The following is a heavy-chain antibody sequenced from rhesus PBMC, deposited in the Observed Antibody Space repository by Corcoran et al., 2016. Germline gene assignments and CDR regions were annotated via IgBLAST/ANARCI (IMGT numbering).Heavy chain of an antibody. CDR2: LYPGVSDT. J-gene: IGHJ4*01. V-gene: IGHV5S1*01. D-gene: IGHD5-12*01. CDR1: GNSFTSSW. Sequence: EVQLVQSGAEVKRPGESLRISCKTSGNSFTSSWISWVRQRPGKGLEWRGSLYPGVSDTRYTPSFQGHVTIAADKSISTTYLQWSSLKASDTATYYCTKAGVDTTTDHDYWGQGVLVTVSS. CDR3: TKAGVDTTTDHDY.